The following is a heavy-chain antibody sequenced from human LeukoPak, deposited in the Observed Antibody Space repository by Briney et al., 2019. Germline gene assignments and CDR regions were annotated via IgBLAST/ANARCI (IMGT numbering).Heavy chain of an antibody. J-gene: IGHJ4*02. D-gene: IGHD6-13*01. CDR2: ISSSSSYI. CDR1: GFTFSSYS. Sequence: GGSLRLSCAASGFTFSSYSMNWVRQAPGKGLEWVSSISSSSSYIYYADSVKGRFTISRDNAKNSLYLQKNSLRAEDTAVYYCARSPYSSSWYFDYWGQGTLVTVSS. V-gene: IGHV3-21*01. CDR3: ARSPYSSSWYFDY.